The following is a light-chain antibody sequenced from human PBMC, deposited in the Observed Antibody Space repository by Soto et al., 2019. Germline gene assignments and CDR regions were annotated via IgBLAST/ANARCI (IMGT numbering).Light chain of an antibody. J-gene: IGKJ4*01. Sequence: EVVLTQSPATLSLYPGQRATLSCRASHSVGTNLMWYQQKPGQPPRLLISYASNRATGIPGRFSGGGSGTDFTLTISSLEPEDFAVYYCQQRNYWLSFGGGTKVDIK. V-gene: IGKV3-11*01. CDR3: QQRNYWLS. CDR1: HSVGTN. CDR2: YAS.